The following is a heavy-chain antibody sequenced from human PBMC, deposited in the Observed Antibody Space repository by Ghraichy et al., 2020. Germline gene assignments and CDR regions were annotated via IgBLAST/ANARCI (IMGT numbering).Heavy chain of an antibody. Sequence: GESLNISCAASGFTFSIYAVHWVRQAPGKGLEWVSVISYDGSNKYYADSVRGRFTISRDNSKNTLDLQMNSLKTEDTAVYYCARAQPGLGYCNGGSCYGIDYWGQGTLVTVSS. V-gene: IGHV3-30-3*01. D-gene: IGHD2-15*01. J-gene: IGHJ4*02. CDR3: ARAQPGLGYCNGGSCYGIDY. CDR2: ISYDGSNK. CDR1: GFTFSIYA.